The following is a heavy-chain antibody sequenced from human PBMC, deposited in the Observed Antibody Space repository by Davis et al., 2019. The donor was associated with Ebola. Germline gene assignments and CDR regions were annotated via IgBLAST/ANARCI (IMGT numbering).Heavy chain of an antibody. CDR1: GYTFTSYY. D-gene: IGHD3-22*01. Sequence: ASVKVSCKASGYTFTSYYMHWVRQAPGQGLEWMGIINPSGGSTSYAQKFQGRVTMTRDTSTSTVYMELSSLRSEDTAVYYCAREVVVVITTQYYYYGRDVWGKGTTVTVSS. V-gene: IGHV1-46*01. CDR2: INPSGGST. CDR3: AREVVVVITTQYYYYGRDV. J-gene: IGHJ6*04.